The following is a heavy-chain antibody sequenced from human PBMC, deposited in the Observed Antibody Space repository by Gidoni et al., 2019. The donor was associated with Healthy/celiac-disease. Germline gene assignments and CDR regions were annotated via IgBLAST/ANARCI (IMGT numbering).Heavy chain of an antibody. CDR2: MSSSGSTI. J-gene: IGHJ5*02. V-gene: IGHV3-11*01. D-gene: IGHD4-17*01. CDR1: GFTFSVYY. Sequence: VPLVESGGGLVTPGGSLRLSCAASGFTFSVYYMSWIRQAPGKGLEWVSYMSSSGSTIYYADSVKGRFTISRDNAKNSLYLQMNSLRAEDTAVYYCARDNLDYGDLSWFDPWGQGTLVTVSS. CDR3: ARDNLDYGDLSWFDP.